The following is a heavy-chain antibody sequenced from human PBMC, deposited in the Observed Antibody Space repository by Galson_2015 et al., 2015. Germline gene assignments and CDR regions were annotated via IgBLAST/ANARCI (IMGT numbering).Heavy chain of an antibody. Sequence: PALVKPTQTLTLTCSFSGFSLTTSGMCVTWIRQPPGKALEWLALIAWDDDKYYSPSLKTRLTISKDTSKNQVVLTMTNMDPVDTATYFCARASSLYYYMDVWGKGTTVTVSS. CDR1: GFSLTTSGMC. CDR2: IAWDDDK. V-gene: IGHV2-70*01. CDR3: ARASSLYYYMDV. J-gene: IGHJ6*03.